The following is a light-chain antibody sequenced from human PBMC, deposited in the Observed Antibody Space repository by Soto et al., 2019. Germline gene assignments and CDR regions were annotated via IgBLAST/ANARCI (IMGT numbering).Light chain of an antibody. CDR1: QTVSSRF. CDR2: GAL. V-gene: IGKV3-20*01. J-gene: IGKJ1*01. Sequence: EIVLTQSPGTLSLSPGERATLSCRASQTVSSRFLAWYQQKPGQAPRLLIYGALSRATGIPDRFSGSGSGTDFTLTISSLQPEDVATYYCQKYNSAPRTFGQGTKVDIK. CDR3: QKYNSAPRT.